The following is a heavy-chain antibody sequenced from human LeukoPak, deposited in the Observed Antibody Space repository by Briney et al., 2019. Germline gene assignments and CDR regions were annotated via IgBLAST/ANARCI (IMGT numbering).Heavy chain of an antibody. CDR2: FIGIGGSI. Sequence: PGGPWSLSFAPLGLPLDIYPMHWSRKLPGKALSGSPGFIGIGGSIGYADSVKGRFTISRDNAKNSQYLQMNSLRAEDTALYYCAKDRGSCSSTSCYHNDAFDIWGQGTMVTVSS. CDR3: AKDRGSCSSTSCYHNDAFDI. D-gene: IGHD2-2*01. J-gene: IGHJ3*02. CDR1: GLPLDIYP. V-gene: IGHV3-9*01.